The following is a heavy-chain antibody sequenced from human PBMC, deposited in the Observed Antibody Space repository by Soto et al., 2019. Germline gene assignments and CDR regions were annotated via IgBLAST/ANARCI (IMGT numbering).Heavy chain of an antibody. D-gene: IGHD4-4*01. CDR1: GFTFDDYA. CDR2: INWNSDTI. Sequence: SLRLSCAASGFTFDDYAMHWVRQAPGKGLEWVSGINWNSDTIGYADSVKGRFTVSRGNAKGSLLLQMSSLRAEDTAVYFCAMSNSNDLHHHFWSCGQGTPVTVSS. V-gene: IGHV3-9*01. CDR3: AMSNSNDLHHHFWS. J-gene: IGHJ5*02.